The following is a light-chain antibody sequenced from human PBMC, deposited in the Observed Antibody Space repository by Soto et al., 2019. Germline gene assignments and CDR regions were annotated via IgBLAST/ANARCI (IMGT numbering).Light chain of an antibody. Sequence: QSALTQPASVSGSPGQSITISCTGTSSDVGYYNYVSWYQQHPGKAPKLMIYDVGYRPSGVSNRFSGSKSGNTASLTISGLQAEDEADYYCSSYTTTNTVVFGGGTMVTVL. J-gene: IGLJ2*01. CDR2: DVG. CDR1: SSDVGYYNY. CDR3: SSYTTTNTVV. V-gene: IGLV2-14*01.